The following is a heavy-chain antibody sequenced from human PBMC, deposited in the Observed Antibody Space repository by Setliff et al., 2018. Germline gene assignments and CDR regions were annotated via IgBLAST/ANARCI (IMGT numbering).Heavy chain of an antibody. D-gene: IGHD6-13*01. CDR2: LSYTGST. V-gene: IGHV4-39*01. Sequence: ETLSLTCTVSSGSISSDNYYWGWIRQPPGKGLEWIGTLSYTGSTYYSPSLKSRVTMSIDTSKNQFSLNLNSVTAADTAVYYCARQPYSTTYYYYYYYMDVWGKGTTVTVSS. CDR1: SGSISSDNYY. CDR3: ARQPYSTTYYYYYYYMDV. J-gene: IGHJ6*03.